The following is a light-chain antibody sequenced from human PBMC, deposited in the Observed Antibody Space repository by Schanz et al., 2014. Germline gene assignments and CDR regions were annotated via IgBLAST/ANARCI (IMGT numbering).Light chain of an antibody. CDR1: QSISAW. J-gene: IGKJ1*01. V-gene: IGKV1-5*03. CDR2: TAS. CDR3: QQYNSYSSWT. Sequence: DIQMTQSPSTLSASVGDRVTITCRASQSISAWLAWYQQKPGRAPKLLIYTASTLESGVPSRFSGSGLGTEFTLTISSRQPDDFATYYCQQYNSYSSWTFGQGTKVEIK.